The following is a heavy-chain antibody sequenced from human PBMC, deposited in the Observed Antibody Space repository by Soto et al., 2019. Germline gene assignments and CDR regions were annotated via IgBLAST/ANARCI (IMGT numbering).Heavy chain of an antibody. CDR1: GYTFTSYG. Sequence: GASVKVSCKASGYTFTSYGISWVRQAPGQGLEWMGWISAYNGNTNYAQKLQGRVTMTTDTSTSTAYMELRSLRSDDTAVYYCARDPSQWLVPYYYGMDVWGQGTTVTVSS. J-gene: IGHJ6*02. D-gene: IGHD6-19*01. CDR2: ISAYNGNT. V-gene: IGHV1-18*04. CDR3: ARDPSQWLVPYYYGMDV.